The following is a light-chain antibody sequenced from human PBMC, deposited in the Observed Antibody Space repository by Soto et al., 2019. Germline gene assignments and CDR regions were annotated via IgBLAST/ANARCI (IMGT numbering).Light chain of an antibody. CDR3: QQTYSNPIT. CDR1: QSISTS. Sequence: DIHMTQSPSSLSASLGYRFTIACRASQSISTSLNWYQQRPGKAPKLLIYAASSLQSGVPSRFSGSGSGTDFTLTISSLQPEDVVTDYCQQTYSNPITFGQGTRLEIK. CDR2: AAS. J-gene: IGKJ5*01. V-gene: IGKV1-39*01.